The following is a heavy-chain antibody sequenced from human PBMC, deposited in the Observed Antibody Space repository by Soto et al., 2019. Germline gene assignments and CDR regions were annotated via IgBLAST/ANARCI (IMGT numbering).Heavy chain of an antibody. D-gene: IGHD6-19*01. Sequence: PGGSLRLSCAASGFTFGSYSMNWVGQGPGKGLEWVSYISSSSSTIYYADSVKGRFTISRDNAKNSLYLQMNSLRAEDTAVYYCARESNRGTAVAGTLYWGQGTLVTVSS. CDR1: GFTFGSYS. J-gene: IGHJ4*02. V-gene: IGHV3-48*01. CDR2: ISSSSSTI. CDR3: ARESNRGTAVAGTLY.